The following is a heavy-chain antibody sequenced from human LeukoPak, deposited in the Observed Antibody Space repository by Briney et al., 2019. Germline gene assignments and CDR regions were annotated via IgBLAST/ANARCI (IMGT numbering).Heavy chain of an antibody. J-gene: IGHJ4*02. CDR1: GFTFSSYS. CDR2: ISSSSSYI. D-gene: IGHD4-17*01. CDR3: ARETYGDSTFDY. V-gene: IGHV3-21*01. Sequence: GGSLRLSCAASGFTFSSYSMNWVRQAPGKGLEWVSSISSSSSYIYYADSVKGRFTISRDNAKNSLYLQMSSLRAEDVAVYYCARETYGDSTFDYWGQGTLVTVSS.